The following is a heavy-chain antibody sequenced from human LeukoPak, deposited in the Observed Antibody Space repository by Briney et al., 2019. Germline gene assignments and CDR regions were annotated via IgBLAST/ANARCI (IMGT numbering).Heavy chain of an antibody. J-gene: IGHJ3*02. CDR1: GFTFSSYS. CDR3: ARDSSFYAFDI. D-gene: IGHD3-16*02. Sequence: GGSLRLSFAASGFTFSSYSMTWVPKAPGKGLEWVSSISSSSSYIYYADSVKGRFTISRDNAKNSLYLQMNSLRAEDTAVYYCARDSSFYAFDIWGQGTMVTVSS. V-gene: IGHV3-21*01. CDR2: ISSSSSYI.